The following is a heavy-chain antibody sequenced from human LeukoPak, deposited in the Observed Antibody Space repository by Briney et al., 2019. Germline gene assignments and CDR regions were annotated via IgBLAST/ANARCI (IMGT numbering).Heavy chain of an antibody. V-gene: IGHV3-21*01. Sequence: PSETLSLTCAVYGGSFSGYYWSWVRQAPGKGLEWVSSISSSSSYIYYADSVKGRFTISRDNAKNSLYLQMNSLRAEDTAVYYCAREWWLRGFDYWGQGTLVTVSS. CDR1: GGSFSGYY. J-gene: IGHJ4*02. CDR3: AREWWLRGFDY. CDR2: ISSSSSYI. D-gene: IGHD5-12*01.